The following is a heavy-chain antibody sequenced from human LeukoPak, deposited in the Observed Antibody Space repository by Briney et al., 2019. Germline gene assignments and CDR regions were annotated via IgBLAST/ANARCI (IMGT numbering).Heavy chain of an antibody. J-gene: IGHJ5*02. Sequence: PSQTLSLTCTVSGGSISSGDYYWSWIRQPPGKGLEWIGYIYYSGSTYYNPSLKSRVTISVDTSKNQFSLKLSSVTAADTAVYYCARDAVDPLGGQLLSYWFDPWGQGTLVTVSS. CDR3: ARDAVDPLGGQLLSYWFDP. CDR2: IYYSGST. D-gene: IGHD2-2*01. V-gene: IGHV4-30-4*01. CDR1: GGSISSGDYY.